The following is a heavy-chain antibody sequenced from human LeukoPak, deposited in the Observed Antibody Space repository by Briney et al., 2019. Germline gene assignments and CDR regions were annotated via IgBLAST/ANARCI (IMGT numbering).Heavy chain of an antibody. V-gene: IGHV3-15*01. CDR2: IKSKTDGETT. CDR3: TTDLGTYYHGSQRLIPIDY. D-gene: IGHD3-10*01. Sequence: GGSLRLSCVDSGFTFTNAWMSWVRQAPGKGLKWIGRIKSKTDGETTNYAEPVRGRFTISRDDSKSAVYLQMNSLKIEDTAVYYCTTDLGTYYHGSQRLIPIDYWGQGTLVTVSS. J-gene: IGHJ4*02. CDR1: GFTFTNAW.